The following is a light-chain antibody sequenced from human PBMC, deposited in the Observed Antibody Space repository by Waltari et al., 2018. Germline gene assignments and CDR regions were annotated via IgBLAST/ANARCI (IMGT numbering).Light chain of an antibody. V-gene: IGKV3-11*01. CDR2: DAS. CDR3: QLRSNWRIT. CDR1: QSVNRA. Sequence: EIVLTQSPATLPLSLGEKVTLSCRASQSVNRALDWYQQKPGQAPRLLIYDASNRATGIPARFSGSGSGTDFTLTISSLEAEDFGVYYCQLRSNWRITFGQGTRLEIK. J-gene: IGKJ5*01.